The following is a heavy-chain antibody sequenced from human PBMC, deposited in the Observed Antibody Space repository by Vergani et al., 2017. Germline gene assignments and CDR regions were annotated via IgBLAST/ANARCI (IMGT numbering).Heavy chain of an antibody. J-gene: IGHJ4*02. V-gene: IGHV5-51*01. D-gene: IGHD1-1*01. CDR2: IYPADSDT. CDR1: EYSFGNYW. Sequence: EVELVQSGPEMRTPGASLKISCKGSEYSFGNYWIGWVRQMPGKGLEWMGIIYPADSDTRYSTSFQGQVTISADKSISTAFLQWDSLKASDTALYYCARHTTYTDSWGQGTLVTVSS. CDR3: ARHTTYTDS.